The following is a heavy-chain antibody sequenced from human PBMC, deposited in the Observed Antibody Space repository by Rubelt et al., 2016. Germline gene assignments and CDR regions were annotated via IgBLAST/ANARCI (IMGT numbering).Heavy chain of an antibody. J-gene: IGHJ6*02. CDR3: AREQLLSGYYYGMDV. CDR1: SGSLSNFY. V-gene: IGHV4-34*01. CDR2: VNHSGSA. D-gene: IGHD2-2*01. Sequence: QVQLQQWGAGLLKPSETLSLTCAVYSGSLSNFYWSWVRQSPGEGLVWIGEVNHSGSANYNPSLKSRVTISIDTSKNHFSLKLSSGTAADTAVYYCAREQLLSGYYYGMDVWGQGTTVTVSS.